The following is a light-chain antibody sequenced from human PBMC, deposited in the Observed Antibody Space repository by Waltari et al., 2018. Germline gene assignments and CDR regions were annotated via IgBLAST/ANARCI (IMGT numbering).Light chain of an antibody. Sequence: EVMMTQSPATLSVSPGERATPSCRASQSVSSDLAWYQQKAGQAPRLLIYAASTRATGIPARFSGSGSGTEFTLTISSLQSEDFAVYYCQQYNNWLGTFGQGTKVEIK. J-gene: IGKJ1*01. CDR2: AAS. V-gene: IGKV3-15*01. CDR1: QSVSSD. CDR3: QQYNNWLGT.